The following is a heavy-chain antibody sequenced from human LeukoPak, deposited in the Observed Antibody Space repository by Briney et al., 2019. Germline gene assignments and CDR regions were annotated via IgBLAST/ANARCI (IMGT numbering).Heavy chain of an antibody. D-gene: IGHD5-18*01. V-gene: IGHV1-2*02. CDR1: GYTFTGYY. J-gene: IGHJ4*02. CDR3: AGRPDTSMVAIFDY. CDR2: INPSSGGT. Sequence: ASVKVSCKASGYTFTGYYVHWVRQAPGQGLEWMGWINPSSGGTNYAQKFQGRVTMTGVTSISTAYMELSRLSSDDTAVYFCAGRPDTSMVAIFDYWGQGTLVTISS.